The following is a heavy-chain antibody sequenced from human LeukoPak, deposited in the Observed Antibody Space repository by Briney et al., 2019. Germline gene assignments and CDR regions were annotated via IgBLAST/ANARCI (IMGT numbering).Heavy chain of an antibody. CDR2: IIPILGIA. CDR3: ARERCSSTSCYNYYGMDV. D-gene: IGHD2-2*02. V-gene: IGHV1-69*04. Sequence: ASVKVSCKASGYTFTSYDINWVRQATGQGLEWMGRIIPILGIANYAQKFQGRVTITADKSTSTAYMELSSLRSEDTAVYYCARERCSSTSCYNYYGMDVWGQGTTVTVSS. CDR1: GYTFTSYD. J-gene: IGHJ6*02.